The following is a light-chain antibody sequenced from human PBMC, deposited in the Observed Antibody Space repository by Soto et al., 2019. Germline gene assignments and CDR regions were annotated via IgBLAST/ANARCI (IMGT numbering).Light chain of an antibody. Sequence: IVLTQCPSTLSVSPGERATLACRASQRFXSSYLAWYQQKPGQAPSLLXYGASSRATGVPDRFSGSGSGTDFTLNISRLEPEDFAVYYCQQYGDSPITFGQGTRLEIK. CDR1: QRFXSSY. CDR2: GAS. V-gene: IGKV3-20*01. CDR3: QQYGDSPIT. J-gene: IGKJ5*01.